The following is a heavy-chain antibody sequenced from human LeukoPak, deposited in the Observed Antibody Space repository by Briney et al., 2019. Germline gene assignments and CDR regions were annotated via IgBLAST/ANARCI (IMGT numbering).Heavy chain of an antibody. CDR3: TRGEGGYDGFDY. CDR1: GYTFTSYA. J-gene: IGHJ4*02. V-gene: IGHV1-8*02. CDR2: MNPDSGNT. D-gene: IGHD5-12*01. Sequence: GASVKVSCKASGYTFTSYAMHWVRQATGQGLEWMGWMNPDSGNTGYAQKFQGRVTMTRNTSISTAYMELSSLRSEDTAVYYCTRGEGGYDGFDYWGQGTLVTVSS.